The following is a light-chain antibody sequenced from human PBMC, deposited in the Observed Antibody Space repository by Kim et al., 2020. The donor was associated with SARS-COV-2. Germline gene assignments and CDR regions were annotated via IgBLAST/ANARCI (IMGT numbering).Light chain of an antibody. CDR1: SSNIGTNV. J-gene: IGLJ3*02. CDR3: AAWDDSLSGPV. V-gene: IGLV1-36*01. Sequence: RQRVSISCSGSSSNIGTNVVNCYHPLPGKAPTLLIYYDDLLTSAVSDRFSGSKSGTSASLAISGLQSEDEADYYCAAWDDSLSGPVFGGGTQLTVL. CDR2: YDD.